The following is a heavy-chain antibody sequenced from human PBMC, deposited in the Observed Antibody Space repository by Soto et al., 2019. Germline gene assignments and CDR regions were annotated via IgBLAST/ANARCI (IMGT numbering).Heavy chain of an antibody. Sequence: EVHLLESGGGLVQPGESLRLSCGGSGFTFSSCVMTWVRQAPGKGLEWVSCISDSGAGTHYADSVKGRFTISRDNSKNTMYLQMNNLRAEDTGVNYCAKGLSNGRWYAADWGQGTLVTVSS. D-gene: IGHD6-13*01. V-gene: IGHV3-23*01. J-gene: IGHJ4*02. CDR3: AKGLSNGRWYAAD. CDR2: ISDSGAGT. CDR1: GFTFSSCV.